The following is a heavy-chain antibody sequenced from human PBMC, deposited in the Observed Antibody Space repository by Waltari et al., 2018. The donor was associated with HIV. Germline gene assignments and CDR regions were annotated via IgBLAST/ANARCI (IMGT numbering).Heavy chain of an antibody. CDR3: TRDLGDSGRQNY. J-gene: IGHJ4*02. Sequence: EVQLVESGGGLVQPGRSLRLSCTASGFTFGDYAMSWVRQAPGKGLEWVGFIRSKAYGGTTEYAASVKGRFTISRDDSKSIAYLQMNSLKTEDTAVYYCTRDLGDSGRQNYWGQGTLVTVSS. CDR1: GFTFGDYA. CDR2: IRSKAYGGTT. V-gene: IGHV3-49*04. D-gene: IGHD1-26*01.